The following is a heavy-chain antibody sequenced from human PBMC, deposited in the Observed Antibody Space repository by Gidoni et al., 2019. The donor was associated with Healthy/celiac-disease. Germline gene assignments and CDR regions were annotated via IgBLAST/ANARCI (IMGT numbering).Heavy chain of an antibody. CDR1: GCTFSSYA. CDR2: ISGSGGST. Sequence: EVQLLESGGVLVQTGGSLGLAGAASGCTFSSYALLWVRQAPGKGLAWVSAISGSGGSTYYADSVNGRFTISRDNSKNTLYLQMNSLRAEDTAVYYCAKGKYSSSWFLPYYYYGMDVWGQGTTVTVSS. J-gene: IGHJ6*02. D-gene: IGHD6-13*01. CDR3: AKGKYSSSWFLPYYYYGMDV. V-gene: IGHV3-23*01.